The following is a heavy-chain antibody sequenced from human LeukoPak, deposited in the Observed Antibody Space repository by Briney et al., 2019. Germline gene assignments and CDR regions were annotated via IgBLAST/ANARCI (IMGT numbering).Heavy chain of an antibody. D-gene: IGHD6-13*01. CDR1: GINVSSNY. V-gene: IGHV3-66*02. CDR2: IYGGDAA. CDR3: VTSTGQQFIPYDY. J-gene: IGHJ4*02. Sequence: GGSLRLSCAASGINVSSNYMTWIRQAPGRGLEWVSLIYGGDAAYYAESVRGRFMISRDNLKNTLFLQMNSLRVEDTAVYYCVTSTGQQFIPYDYWGQGTHVTVSS.